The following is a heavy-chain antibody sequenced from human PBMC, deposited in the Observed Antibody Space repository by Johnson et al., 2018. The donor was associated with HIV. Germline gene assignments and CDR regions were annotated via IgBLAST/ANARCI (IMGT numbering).Heavy chain of an antibody. D-gene: IGHD6-19*01. Sequence: VQLVESGGGLVQPGGSLRLSCAASGFTFSGSAMHWVRQASGKGLEWVGRIRGRANTYATAYAASLKGSFTISRDDSTNTAYLQMNSLTPEDTAVYYCAKVAVATAAGGVALDIWGPGTMVTVS. J-gene: IGHJ3*02. CDR1: GFTFSGSA. CDR3: AKVAVATAAGGVALDI. CDR2: IRGRANTYAT. V-gene: IGHV3-73*01.